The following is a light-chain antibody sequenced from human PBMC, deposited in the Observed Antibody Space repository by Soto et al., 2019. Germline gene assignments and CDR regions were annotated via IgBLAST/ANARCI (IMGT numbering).Light chain of an antibody. CDR2: DAS. CDR1: QSISSH. Sequence: EIVLTQSPATLSWSPGERATLSCRARQSISSHLAWYQQKPGQAPRLLMYDASNRATGIPARFSGSGSGTDFTLTISSLEPEDFAVYYWQQRSNWPLTFGGGTKVEIK. V-gene: IGKV3-11*01. CDR3: QQRSNWPLT. J-gene: IGKJ4*01.